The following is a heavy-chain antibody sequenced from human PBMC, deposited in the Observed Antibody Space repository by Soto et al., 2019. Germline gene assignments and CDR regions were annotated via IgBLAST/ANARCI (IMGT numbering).Heavy chain of an antibody. Sequence: SETLSLTWTVSGGSISSYYWVWIRQPPGKGLEWIGYIYYSGSTNYNPSLKSRVTISVDTSKNQFSLKLSSVTAADTAVYYCARRYGGAFDIWGQGTMVTVSS. V-gene: IGHV4-59*08. CDR2: IYYSGST. D-gene: IGHD3-10*01. CDR3: ARRYGGAFDI. CDR1: GGSISSYY. J-gene: IGHJ3*02.